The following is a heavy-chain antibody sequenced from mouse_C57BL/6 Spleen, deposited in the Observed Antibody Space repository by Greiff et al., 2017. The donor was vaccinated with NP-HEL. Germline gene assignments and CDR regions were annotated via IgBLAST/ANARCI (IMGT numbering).Heavy chain of an antibody. CDR2: IDPSDSYT. V-gene: IGHV1-59*01. Sequence: QVQLKQPGAELVRPGTSVKLSCKASGYTFTSYWMHWVKQRPGQGLEWIGVIDPSDSYTNYNQKFKGKATLTVDTSSSTAYMQLSSLTSEDSAVYYCARRGHYGYDYFDYWGQGTTLTVSS. CDR3: ARRGHYGYDYFDY. D-gene: IGHD2-2*01. J-gene: IGHJ2*01. CDR1: GYTFTSYW.